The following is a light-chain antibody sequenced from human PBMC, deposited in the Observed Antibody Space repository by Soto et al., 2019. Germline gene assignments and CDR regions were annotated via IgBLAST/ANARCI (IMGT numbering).Light chain of an antibody. J-gene: IGLJ3*02. V-gene: IGLV1-44*01. Sequence: QSVLTQPPSASGTPGQSVTISGSGSRSNIGSNLVNWYQQLPGTAPKLLMYNNNQRPSGVPDRFSGSKSGTSASLAISGLQSEDEADYHCAAWDDSLNGLVFGGGTKVTVL. CDR1: RSNIGSNL. CDR3: AAWDDSLNGLV. CDR2: NNN.